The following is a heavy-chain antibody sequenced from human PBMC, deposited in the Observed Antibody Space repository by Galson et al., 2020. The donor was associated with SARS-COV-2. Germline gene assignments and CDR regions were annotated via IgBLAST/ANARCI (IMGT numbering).Heavy chain of an antibody. D-gene: IGHD4-17*01. V-gene: IGHV4-59*01. CDR2: IYYSGST. J-gene: IGHJ3*02. Sequence: PSETLSLTCTVSGGSISSYYWSWIRQPPGKGLEWIGYIYYSGSTNYNPSLKSRVTISVDTSKNQFSLKLSSVTAADTAVYYCATSMRVDDYGDYGAFDIWGQGTMVTVSS. CDR3: ATSMRVDDYGDYGAFDI. CDR1: GGSISSYY.